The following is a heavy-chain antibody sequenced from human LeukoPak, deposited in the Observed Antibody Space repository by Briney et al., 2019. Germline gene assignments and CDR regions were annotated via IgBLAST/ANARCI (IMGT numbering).Heavy chain of an antibody. CDR1: GGSISSYY. Sequence: SETLSLTCTVSGGSISSYYWSWIRQPPGKGLEWIGYIYYSGSTNYNPSLKSRVTILVDTSKNQFSLKLSSVTAADTAVYYCARDQSPTNCSGGSCYEIYNWFDPWGQGTLVTVSS. D-gene: IGHD2-15*01. V-gene: IGHV4-59*01. CDR3: ARDQSPTNCSGGSCYEIYNWFDP. CDR2: IYYSGST. J-gene: IGHJ5*02.